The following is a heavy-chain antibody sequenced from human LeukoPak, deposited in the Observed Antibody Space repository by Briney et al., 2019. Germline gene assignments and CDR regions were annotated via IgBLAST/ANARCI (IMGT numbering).Heavy chain of an antibody. V-gene: IGHV3-21*01. CDR1: GFTFSSYS. CDR3: ARDRLWCSSTSCYRGFDP. J-gene: IGHJ5*02. Sequence: GGSLRLSCAASGFTFSSYSMNWVRQAPGKGLDWVSSISSSSSYIYYADSVKGRFTISRDNAKNSLYLQMNSLRAEDTAVYYCARDRLWCSSTSCYRGFDPWGQGTLVTVSS. CDR2: ISSSSSYI. D-gene: IGHD2-2*01.